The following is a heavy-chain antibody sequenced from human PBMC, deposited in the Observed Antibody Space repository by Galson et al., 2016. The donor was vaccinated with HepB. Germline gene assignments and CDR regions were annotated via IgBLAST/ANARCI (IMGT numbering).Heavy chain of an antibody. J-gene: IGHJ6*03. CDR2: IIPIFGTA. D-gene: IGHD4-17*01. Sequence: SVKVSCKASGGTFSSYAISWVRQAPGQGLEWMGGIIPIFGTANYAQKFQGRVTITADESTSTAYMELSSLRSEDTAVYYCARATPDDSGDYVDYYYYCMGDWGKGTMVAVSS. V-gene: IGHV1-69*13. CDR1: GGTFSSYA. CDR3: ARATPDDSGDYVDYYYYCMGD.